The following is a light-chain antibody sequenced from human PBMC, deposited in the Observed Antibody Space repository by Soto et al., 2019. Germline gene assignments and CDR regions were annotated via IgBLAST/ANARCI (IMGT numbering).Light chain of an antibody. J-gene: IGLJ2*01. V-gene: IGLV2-8*01. CDR3: SSYAGSNNFVV. CDR1: SSDVGGYNY. CDR2: EVS. Sequence: QSALTQPPSASGSPGQSVTISCTGTSSDVGGYNYVSWYQQHPGKAPKLMIYEVSKRPSGVPDRFSGSKSGNTASLTVSGXXXXDEADYYCSSYAGSNNFVVFGGGTKLTVL.